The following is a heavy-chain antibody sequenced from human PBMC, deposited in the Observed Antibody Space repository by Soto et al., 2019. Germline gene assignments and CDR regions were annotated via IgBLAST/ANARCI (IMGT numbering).Heavy chain of an antibody. CDR2: IKSKTDGGTT. Sequence: PGVSLRLSCAASGFTFSNAWMNWVRQAPGKGLEWVGRIKSKTDGGTTDYAAPVKGRFTISRDDSKNTLYLQMNSLKTEDTAVYYCTTNGARIAAAGTAQYYYYYGMDVWGQGTTVTVSS. D-gene: IGHD6-13*01. CDR1: GFTFSNAW. CDR3: TTNGARIAAAGTAQYYYYYGMDV. V-gene: IGHV3-15*07. J-gene: IGHJ6*02.